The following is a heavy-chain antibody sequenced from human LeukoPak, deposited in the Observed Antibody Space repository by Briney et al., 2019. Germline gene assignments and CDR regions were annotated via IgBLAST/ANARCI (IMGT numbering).Heavy chain of an antibody. D-gene: IGHD2-2*01. CDR2: IGVDGSKK. CDR1: GFTFFQHG. V-gene: IGHV3-33*03. CDR3: VVVLVPAAVWQFDL. Sequence: PGTSQRLSCAASGFTFFQHGFHWVRQAPGKGLEWVALIGVDGSKKYYADSLKDRITISRDNSKSTLYLQMNSLRVEGTAVYYCVVVLVPAAVWQFDLWGRGTLVTVSS. J-gene: IGHJ2*01.